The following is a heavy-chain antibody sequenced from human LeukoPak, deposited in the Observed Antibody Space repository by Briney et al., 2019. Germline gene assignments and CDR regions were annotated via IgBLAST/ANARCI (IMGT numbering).Heavy chain of an antibody. CDR1: GFTVSSNY. CDR2: IYSGGST. V-gene: IGHV3-53*01. J-gene: IGHJ4*02. Sequence: GGSLRLSCAASGFTVSSNYMSWVRQAPGKGLEWVSVIYSGGSTYYADSVKGRFTISRDNSKNTLYLQMNSLRAEDTAVYYCARGGDSSGYFPSALDYWGQGTLVTVSS. D-gene: IGHD3-22*01. CDR3: ARGGDSSGYFPSALDY.